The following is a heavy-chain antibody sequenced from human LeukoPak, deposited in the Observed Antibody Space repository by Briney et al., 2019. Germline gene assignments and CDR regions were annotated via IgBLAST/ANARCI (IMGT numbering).Heavy chain of an antibody. CDR3: ARVPPVETATTYFDY. D-gene: IGHD5-24*01. J-gene: IGHJ4*02. Sequence: SEALSITCTVSGGSLSWYYWGWLRQPPGKGVECIGYIYYSGSTKYNPPLKSRLTISVDTSKNQFSLSLSSVTPADTAVYYCARVPPVETATTYFDYWGQGTLVTVSS. CDR2: IYYSGST. CDR1: GGSLSWYY. V-gene: IGHV4-59*01.